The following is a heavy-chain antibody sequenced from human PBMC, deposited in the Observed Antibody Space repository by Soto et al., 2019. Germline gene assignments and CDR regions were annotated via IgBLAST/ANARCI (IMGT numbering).Heavy chain of an antibody. Sequence: GSLRLSCAASGFTFSDYYMTCIRQAPGKGLEWVSYISSGGSSIYYADSVKGRFTISRDNAKNSLYLQMNSLRAEDTAMYYCASLAIGTIIRGAPDFWGQGTLVTVSS. CDR3: ASLAIGTIIRGAPDF. CDR1: GFTFSDYY. CDR2: ISSGGSSI. V-gene: IGHV3-11*01. D-gene: IGHD3-10*01. J-gene: IGHJ4*02.